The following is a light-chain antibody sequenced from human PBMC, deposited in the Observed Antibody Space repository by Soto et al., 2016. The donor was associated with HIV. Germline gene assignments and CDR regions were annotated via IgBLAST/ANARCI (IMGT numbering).Light chain of an antibody. V-gene: IGKV1-5*03. Sequence: DIQMTQSPSILSASVGDRVTITCRASQSISTWLAWYQQKPGKAPKLLISKASSLQSGVPSRFSGSGSGTEFTLTISSLQPDDFATYYCQQYNSFSYTFGGGTNVDIK. CDR1: QSISTW. CDR2: KAS. J-gene: IGKJ4*01. CDR3: QQYNSFSYT.